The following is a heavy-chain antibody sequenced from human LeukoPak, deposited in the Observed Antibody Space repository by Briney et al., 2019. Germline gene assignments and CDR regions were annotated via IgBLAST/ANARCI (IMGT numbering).Heavy chain of an antibody. Sequence: GGSLRLSCAASGFTFSSYSMNWVRQAPGKGLEWVSSISSSSSYIYYADSVRGRFTISRDNAKNSLYLQMNSLRAEDTAVYYCARVPARSSLYYFDYWGQGTLVTVSS. CDR1: GFTFSSYS. CDR3: ARVPARSSLYYFDY. V-gene: IGHV3-21*01. CDR2: ISSSSSYI. J-gene: IGHJ4*02.